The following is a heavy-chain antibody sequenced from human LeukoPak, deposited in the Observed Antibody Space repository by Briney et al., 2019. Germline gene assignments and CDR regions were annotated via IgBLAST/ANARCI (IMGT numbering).Heavy chain of an antibody. Sequence: GASVKVSCKASEYTFTGYYMHWVRQAPGQGLEWMGWINPNSGGTNYAQKFQGRVTMTRDTSISTAYMELSRLRSDDTAVYYCAKAQTHSGYDHHFDYWGQGTLVTVSS. V-gene: IGHV1-2*02. D-gene: IGHD5-12*01. J-gene: IGHJ4*02. CDR2: INPNSGGT. CDR3: AKAQTHSGYDHHFDY. CDR1: EYTFTGYY.